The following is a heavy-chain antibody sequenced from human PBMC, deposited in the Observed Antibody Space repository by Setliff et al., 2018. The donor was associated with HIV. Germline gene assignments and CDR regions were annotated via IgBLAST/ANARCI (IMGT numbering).Heavy chain of an antibody. V-gene: IGHV3-30*02. J-gene: IGHJ4*02. D-gene: IGHD6-19*01. Sequence: GGSLRLSCAASGFTFSPYWMHWVRQAPGKGLEWVAVIWYDGSNKYYADSVKGRFTISRDNSKDTLYLQMNSLRGEDTAVYYCAKDRAPGNPPLQWLGDWGQGTLVTVSS. CDR1: GFTFSPYW. CDR3: AKDRAPGNPPLQWLGD. CDR2: IWYDGSNK.